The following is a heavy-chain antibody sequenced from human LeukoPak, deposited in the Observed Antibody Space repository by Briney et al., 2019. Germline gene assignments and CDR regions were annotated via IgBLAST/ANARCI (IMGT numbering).Heavy chain of an antibody. J-gene: IGHJ4*02. CDR2: ISYDGSNK. Sequence: GKGLEWVAVISYDGSNKYYADSVKGRFTISRDNSKNTLYLQMNSLRAEDTAVYYCARADYWGQGTLVTVSS. CDR3: ARADY. V-gene: IGHV3-30-3*01.